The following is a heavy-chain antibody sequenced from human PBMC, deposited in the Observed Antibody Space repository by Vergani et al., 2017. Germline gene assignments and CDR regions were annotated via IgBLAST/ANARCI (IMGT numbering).Heavy chain of an antibody. Sequence: EVQLVESGGGLVKPGGSLRLSCAASGFTFSSYSMNWVRQAPGKGLEWVSSISSSSCYIYYADPVKGRFTISRDNAKNSLYLQMNSLRAEDTAVYYCARDRYDILTGYSLDAFDIWGQGTMVTVSS. V-gene: IGHV3-21*01. J-gene: IGHJ3*02. CDR3: ARDRYDILTGYSLDAFDI. CDR1: GFTFSSYS. CDR2: ISSSSCYI. D-gene: IGHD3-9*01.